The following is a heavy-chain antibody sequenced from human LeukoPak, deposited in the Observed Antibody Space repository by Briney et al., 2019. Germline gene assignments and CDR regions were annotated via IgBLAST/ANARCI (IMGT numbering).Heavy chain of an antibody. CDR1: GFIFSSYG. CDR3: AKVSLNMVNDAFDI. V-gene: IGHV3-30*02. Sequence: GGSLRPSCAASGFIFSSYGMHWVRQAPDKGLEWVAFIRYDGSRKYYADSVKGRFTISRDNSKNTLYLQMNSLRAEDTAMYYCAKVSLNMVNDAFDIWGQGTMVSVSS. J-gene: IGHJ3*02. D-gene: IGHD4/OR15-4a*01. CDR2: IRYDGSRK.